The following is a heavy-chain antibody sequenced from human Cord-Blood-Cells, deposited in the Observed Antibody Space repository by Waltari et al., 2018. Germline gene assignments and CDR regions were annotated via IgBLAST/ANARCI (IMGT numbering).Heavy chain of an antibody. J-gene: IGHJ4*02. CDR1: GGTFSSYA. V-gene: IGHV1-69*01. D-gene: IGHD1-26*01. CDR3: ARGERWELRTPYYFDY. Sequence: QVQLVQSGAEVKKPGSSVKVSCQASGGTFSSYAISWVRQAPGQGLEWMGGIIPIFGTANYAQKFQGRVTITADESTSTAYMELSSLRSEDTAVYYCARGERWELRTPYYFDYWGQGTLVTVSS. CDR2: IIPIFGTA.